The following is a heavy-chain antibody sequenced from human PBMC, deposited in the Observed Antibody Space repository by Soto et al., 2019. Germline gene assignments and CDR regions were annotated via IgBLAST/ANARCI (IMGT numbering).Heavy chain of an antibody. D-gene: IGHD5-12*01. J-gene: IGHJ4*02. CDR3: ASALVFYIVATTEHXFDF. V-gene: IGHV5-51*01. Sequence: GESLKISCKGSGYSFTSYWIGWVRQMPGKGLEWRGSIYPGDSDTRYSPSFQGQVTISADKSISSAYLQWSSLKASDTAMDYCASALVFYIVATTEHXFDFWGQGTLVTVSS. CDR2: IYPGDSDT. CDR1: GYSFTSYW.